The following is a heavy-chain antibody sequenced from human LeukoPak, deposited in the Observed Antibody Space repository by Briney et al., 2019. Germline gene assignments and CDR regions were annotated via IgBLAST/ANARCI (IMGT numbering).Heavy chain of an antibody. J-gene: IGHJ3*02. V-gene: IGHV3-23*05. CDR1: GFIFRNYG. D-gene: IGHD4-17*01. CDR2: IYTNGNT. CDR3: ARNYGDYVGAFDI. Sequence: GGSLRLSCAASGFIFRNYGMNWVRQAPGKGLEWVSGIYTNGNTRYADSVRGRFTISRDNSKNTLYLQMHSLRVDDTAVYYCARNYGDYVGAFDIWGQGTMVTVSS.